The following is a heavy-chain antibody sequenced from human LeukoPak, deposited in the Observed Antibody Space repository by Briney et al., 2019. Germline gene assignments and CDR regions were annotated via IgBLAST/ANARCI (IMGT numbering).Heavy chain of an antibody. CDR3: ARDFGSGSYSGNWFDP. J-gene: IGHJ5*02. Sequence: GASVKVSCKASGYTFTSYYMHWVRQAPGQGLEWMGIINPSGGSTSYAQKFQGRVTMTRDMSTSTVYMELNSLRAEDTAVYYCARDFGSGSYSGNWFDPWGQGTLVTVSS. CDR1: GYTFTSYY. V-gene: IGHV1-46*01. CDR2: INPSGGST. D-gene: IGHD3-10*01.